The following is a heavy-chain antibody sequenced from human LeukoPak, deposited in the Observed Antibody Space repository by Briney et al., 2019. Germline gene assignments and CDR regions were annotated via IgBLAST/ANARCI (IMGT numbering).Heavy chain of an antibody. V-gene: IGHV3-74*01. J-gene: IGHJ4*02. Sequence: PGGFLRLSCVASGFTISSYWIHWVRQAPGKGLVCVSRINSDGYSTDYAESVKGRSTISRDNAKNTVYLQMNSLRVEDTAVYYCVRGGVDYWRQGTLVTVSS. CDR1: GFTISSYW. CDR3: VRGGVDY. CDR2: INSDGYST. D-gene: IGHD3-16*01.